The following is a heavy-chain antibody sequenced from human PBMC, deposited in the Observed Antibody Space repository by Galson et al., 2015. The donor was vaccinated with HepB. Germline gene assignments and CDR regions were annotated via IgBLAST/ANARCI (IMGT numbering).Heavy chain of an antibody. CDR2: TYYRSKWYS. CDR1: GDSVSSNSVA. Sequence: CAISGDSVSSNSVAWSWIRQFPSRGLEWLGRTYYRSKWYSDYAVSVRGRITVNSDTSKNQFSLQLDSVTPEDTAVYYCVRYFGWFYFDTWGQGTLVTVSS. V-gene: IGHV6-1*01. D-gene: IGHD3-9*01. CDR3: VRYFGWFYFDT. J-gene: IGHJ4*02.